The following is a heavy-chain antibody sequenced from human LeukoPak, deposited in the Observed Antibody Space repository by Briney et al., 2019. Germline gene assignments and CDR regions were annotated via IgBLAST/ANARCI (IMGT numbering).Heavy chain of an antibody. CDR3: AKNLIAARRPYYFYGMDV. CDR1: GFTFSSYG. J-gene: IGHJ6*02. D-gene: IGHD6-6*01. V-gene: IGHV3-30*18. CDR2: ISYDGSNK. Sequence: PGGSLRLSCAASGFTFSSYGMHWVRQAPGKGLEWVAVISYDGSNKYYADSVKGRFTISRDNSKNTLYLQMKSLRAEDTAVYYCAKNLIAARRPYYFYGMDVWGQGPGVTVSS.